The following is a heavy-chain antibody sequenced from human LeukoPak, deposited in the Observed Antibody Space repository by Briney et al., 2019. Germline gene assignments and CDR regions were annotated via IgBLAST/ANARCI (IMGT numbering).Heavy chain of an antibody. J-gene: IGHJ5*02. V-gene: IGHV4-39*06. CDR2: IYYSGST. CDR1: GDSISSSSYY. Sequence: SETLSLTCTVSGDSISSSSYYWGWIRQPPGKGLVWIGNIYYSGSTYYNPSLKSRVTISVDTSKNHFPLKLSSVTAADTAVYYCARDHLANLASRLFDPWGQGSLVTVSS. CDR3: ARDHLANLASRLFDP. D-gene: IGHD3-3*01.